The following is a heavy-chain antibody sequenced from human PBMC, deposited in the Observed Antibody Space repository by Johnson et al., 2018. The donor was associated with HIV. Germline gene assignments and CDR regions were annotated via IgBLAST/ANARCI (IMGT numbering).Heavy chain of an antibody. CDR2: ISWNSGSI. V-gene: IGHV3-9*01. Sequence: VQLVESGGGLATPAWSPRLSCAASQFTFSSYYMNCVRQAPGKGLEWVPGISWNSGSIDHADSVEGRFTISRDNAKNSLYLQMNSLRTEDTALYYCAKGGGGWLQLSAFDIWGQGTMVTVSS. CDR3: AKGGGGWLQLSAFDI. CDR1: QFTFSSYY. J-gene: IGHJ3*02. D-gene: IGHD5-24*01.